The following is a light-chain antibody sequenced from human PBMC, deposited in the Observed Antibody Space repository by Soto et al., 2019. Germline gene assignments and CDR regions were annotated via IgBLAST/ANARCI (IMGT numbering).Light chain of an antibody. J-gene: IGKJ5*01. CDR1: QSISSKY. V-gene: IGKV3-20*01. CDR3: QQYGSSPPKIT. Sequence: EIVLTQSPGTLSLSPGERVTLSCRASQSISSKYFAWYQQKPGQAPRLLIYGASTTATGVPDRFSGSGSGTDFTLTVSRLDPEDVAVYYCQQYGSSPPKITFGQGTRLEIK. CDR2: GAS.